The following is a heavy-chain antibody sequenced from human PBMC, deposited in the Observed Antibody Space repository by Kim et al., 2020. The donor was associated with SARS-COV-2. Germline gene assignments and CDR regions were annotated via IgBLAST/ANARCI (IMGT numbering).Heavy chain of an antibody. J-gene: IGHJ4*02. Sequence: GGSLRLSCAASGFTFSSYAMHWVRQAPGKGLEWVAVISYDGSNKYYADSVKGRFTISRDNSKNTLYLQMNSLRAEDTAVYYCARPYSGSYYSHFDYLGQG. CDR1: GFTFSSYA. CDR2: ISYDGSNK. V-gene: IGHV3-30*04. D-gene: IGHD1-26*01. CDR3: ARPYSGSYYSHFDY.